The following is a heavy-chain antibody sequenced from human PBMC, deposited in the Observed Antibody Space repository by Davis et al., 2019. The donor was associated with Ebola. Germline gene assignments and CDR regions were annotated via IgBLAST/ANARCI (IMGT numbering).Heavy chain of an antibody. D-gene: IGHD2-15*01. V-gene: IGHV3-11*04. CDR3: ARGVYCSGGSCLFDY. CDR1: GFTFSDYY. CDR2: IGPSGNSF. Sequence: GESLKISCAASGFTFSDYYMSWIRQAPGKGLEWIAYIGPSGNSFYCADSVKGRFTISRDNAKNSLYLQMNSLRAEDTAVYYCARGVYCSGGSCLFDYWGQGILVAVSS. J-gene: IGHJ4*02.